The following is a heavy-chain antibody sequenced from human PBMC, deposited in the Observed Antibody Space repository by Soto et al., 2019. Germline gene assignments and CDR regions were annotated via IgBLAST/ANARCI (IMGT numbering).Heavy chain of an antibody. J-gene: IGHJ4*02. CDR1: GDSVTSNNYY. Sequence: LETLSLTCSVSGDSVTSNNYYWTWIRQPPGKGLEWIAYIYSSGSTNYNPSLKSRVTISLDRSRNQFSLRLTSVTAADTAVYYCARDTRGFSRAFDYWGQGTLVTVS. CDR3: ARDTRGFSRAFDY. CDR2: IYSSGST. D-gene: IGHD5-18*01. V-gene: IGHV4-61*01.